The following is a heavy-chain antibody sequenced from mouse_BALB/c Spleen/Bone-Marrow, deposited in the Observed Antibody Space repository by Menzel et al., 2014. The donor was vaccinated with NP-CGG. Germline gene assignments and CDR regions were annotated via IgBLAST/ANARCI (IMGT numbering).Heavy chain of an antibody. CDR1: GYTFTNYW. J-gene: IGHJ3*01. CDR2: IYPGDNYT. CDR3: TRGGYDYTWFAY. V-gene: IGHV1-63*02. D-gene: IGHD2-4*01. Sequence: VKLVESGAELVRPGTSVKMSCKAAGYTFTNYWIGWVKQRPGHGLEWIGDIYPGDNYTNYNEKFKGKATLTADTSSSTAYMQLSSPTSEDSAIYYCTRGGYDYTWFAYWGQGTLVTVSA.